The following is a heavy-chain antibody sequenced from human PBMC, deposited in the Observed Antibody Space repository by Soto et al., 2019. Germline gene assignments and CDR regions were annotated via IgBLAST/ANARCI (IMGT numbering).Heavy chain of an antibody. D-gene: IGHD2-15*01. CDR3: ARGDCVGGSCYSLAGSFYYYMDA. CDR1: GFTFRNYW. CDR2: INSDGSVS. Sequence: EVQLMESGGGLVQPGGSLRLSCAASGFTFRNYWMYWVRQAPGQGLEWVSRINSDGSVSSYADSVKGRLTISRDNVKNTLYLLMDRLRAEDTAVYYCARGDCVGGSCYSLAGSFYYYMDAWGKGTTVTVFS. J-gene: IGHJ6*03. V-gene: IGHV3-74*02.